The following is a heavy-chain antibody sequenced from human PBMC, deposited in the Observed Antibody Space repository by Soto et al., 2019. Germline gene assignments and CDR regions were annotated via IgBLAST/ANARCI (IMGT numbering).Heavy chain of an antibody. V-gene: IGHV4-39*07. J-gene: IGHJ5*02. CDR2: IYYSGTT. Sequence: SETLSLTCTVSSASISSSSDTWGWIRQPPGKGLEWIGSIYYSGTTYYNPSLNSRVTVSVDTSKNQFSLKLSSVTAADTAVYYCARLVWSYGTWFDPWGQGTLVTVSS. CDR1: SASISSSSDT. D-gene: IGHD5-18*01. CDR3: ARLVWSYGTWFDP.